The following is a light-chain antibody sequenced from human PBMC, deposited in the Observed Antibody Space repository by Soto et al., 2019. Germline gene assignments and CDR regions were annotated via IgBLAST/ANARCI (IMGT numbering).Light chain of an antibody. CDR1: QGIGND. CDR3: LQHNNYPPTWT. Sequence: DLQMTQSPSSLSASVGDRVTITCRASQGIGNDLAWYQQKPGKAPKRLIYAASSFQSGVPSRFSGSGSGTEFTLTISSLQPEDSATYFCLQHNNYPPTWTFGQGTKVEIK. J-gene: IGKJ1*01. CDR2: AAS. V-gene: IGKV1-17*01.